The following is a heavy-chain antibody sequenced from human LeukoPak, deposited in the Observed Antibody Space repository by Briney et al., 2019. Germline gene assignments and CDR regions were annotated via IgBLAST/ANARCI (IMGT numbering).Heavy chain of an antibody. V-gene: IGHV3-48*03. CDR3: ARLGSYYPYYYMDV. J-gene: IGHJ6*03. CDR1: GFTFSSYE. D-gene: IGHD1-26*01. CDR2: ISSSGSTI. Sequence: GGSLRLSCAASGFTFSSYEMNWVRQAPGKGLEWVSYISSSGSTIYYADSVKGRFTISRDNAKNSLYLQMNSLRAEDTAVYYCARLGSYYPYYYMDVWGKGTTVTVSS.